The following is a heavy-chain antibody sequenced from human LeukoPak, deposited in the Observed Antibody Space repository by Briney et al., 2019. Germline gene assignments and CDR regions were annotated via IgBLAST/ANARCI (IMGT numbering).Heavy chain of an antibody. D-gene: IGHD3-22*01. CDR1: GGSINSGYY. CDR2: IYYNGDT. J-gene: IGHJ5*02. V-gene: IGHV4-31*03. Sequence: PSETLSLTCTVSGGSINSGYYWSWLRQHPGRGLEWIGYIYYNGDTYYNPSLKSRITMSTDASKNQFSLKLSSVTAADTAVYYCARGSDYYDSSGYYGLLTGNWFDPWGQGTLVTVSS. CDR3: ARGSDYYDSSGYYGLLTGNWFDP.